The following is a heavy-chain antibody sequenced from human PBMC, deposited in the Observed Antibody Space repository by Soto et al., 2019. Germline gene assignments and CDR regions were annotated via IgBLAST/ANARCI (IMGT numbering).Heavy chain of an antibody. D-gene: IGHD6-19*01. CDR1: GYTFESWA. CDR2: IRSDGDST. Sequence: GGSLRLSCSASGYTFESWAAHWVRQAPGKGLEYVSGIRSDGDSTHYADSVKGRFTISRDNSKNTLYLQMNSLRAEDTAVYYCARDISRRPAAGTSQYFQHWGQGTLVTVSS. J-gene: IGHJ1*01. V-gene: IGHV3-64*04. CDR3: ARDISRRPAAGTSQYFQH.